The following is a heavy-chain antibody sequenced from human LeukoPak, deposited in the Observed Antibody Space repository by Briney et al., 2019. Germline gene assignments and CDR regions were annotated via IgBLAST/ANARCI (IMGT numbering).Heavy chain of an antibody. D-gene: IGHD6-19*01. CDR3: ARVVSGWYVSDYYYYMDV. CDR1: GYTFTGYY. CDR2: MNPNSGNT. J-gene: IGHJ6*03. V-gene: IGHV1-8*02. Sequence: ASVKVSCKASGYTFTGYYMHWVRQAPGQGLEWMGWMNPNSGNTGYAQKFQGRVTMTRNTSISTAYMELSSLRSEDTAVYYCARVVSGWYVSDYYYYMDVWGKGTTVTVSS.